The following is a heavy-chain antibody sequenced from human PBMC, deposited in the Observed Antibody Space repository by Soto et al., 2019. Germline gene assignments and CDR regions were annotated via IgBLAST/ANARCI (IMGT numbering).Heavy chain of an antibody. J-gene: IGHJ6*02. D-gene: IGHD3-22*01. V-gene: IGHV4-39*07. CDR3: AREGYSSGYYYYYGMDV. CDR2: IKYSGTT. CDR1: GGSISSSSCH. Sequence: SETLSLTCTVSGGSISSSSCHWGWIRQPPGKGLEWIASIKYSGTTFYNPSLKSRVTLSVDTSKNQFSLKLSSVTAADTAVYYCAREGYSSGYYYYYGMDVWAQRTTDTFSS.